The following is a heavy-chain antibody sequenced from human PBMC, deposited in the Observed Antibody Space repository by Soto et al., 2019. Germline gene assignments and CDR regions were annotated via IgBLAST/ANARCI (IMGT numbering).Heavy chain of an antibody. D-gene: IGHD7-27*01. J-gene: IGHJ4*02. CDR2: INPNSGGT. Sequence: QVQLVQSGAEVKKPGASVNVSCEASGYTFTGSSIHWVRQAPGQGLEWMGYINPNSGGTIFAQKFPGRVTMTRDTSISTAYMELSRVASDDTAVYYCARDLTGDPNYWGQGTLVTVSS. CDR3: ARDLTGDPNY. CDR1: GYTFTGSS. V-gene: IGHV1-2*02.